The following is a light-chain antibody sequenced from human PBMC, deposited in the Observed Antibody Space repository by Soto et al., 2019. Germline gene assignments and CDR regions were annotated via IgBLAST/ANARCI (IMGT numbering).Light chain of an antibody. CDR1: SSDIGNSNS. CDR3: CSYTTTNTWV. J-gene: IGLJ3*02. CDR2: EVT. V-gene: IGLV2-14*01. Sequence: QSALTQPASVSGSPGQSITISCTGSSSDIGNSNSVSWCQQHPGKAPKLMIYEVTNRPSGVSNRFSGSKSGNTASLTISGLQAEDEADYYCCSYTTTNTWVFGGGTKLTVL.